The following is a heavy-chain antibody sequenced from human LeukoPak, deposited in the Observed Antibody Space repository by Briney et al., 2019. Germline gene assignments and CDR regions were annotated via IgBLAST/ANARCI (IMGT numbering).Heavy chain of an antibody. J-gene: IGHJ4*02. CDR1: GFTVSNNY. CDR3: AKIAGTYSPGY. V-gene: IGHV3-11*06. CDR2: ISSSGTYT. D-gene: IGHD1-26*01. Sequence: GGSLRLSCAASGFTVSNNYMSWVRQAPGKGLEWVSYISSSGTYTNYADSVKGRFTISRDNAKNSLYLQMNSLSAEDTAVYYCAKIAGTYSPGYWGQGTLVTVSS.